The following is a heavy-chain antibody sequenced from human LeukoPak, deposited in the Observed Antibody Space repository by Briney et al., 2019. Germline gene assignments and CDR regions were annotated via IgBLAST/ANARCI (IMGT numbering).Heavy chain of an antibody. CDR1: GYSFTNHW. D-gene: IGHD1-26*01. V-gene: IGHV5-51*01. Sequence: GESLKISCKGSGYSFTNHWIGWVRQMPGKGLEWMGIIYPGDSDTRYSPSFQGQVTISADKSISTAYLQWSSLKASDTAMYYCASGPGWELPHFDYWGQGTLVTVSS. J-gene: IGHJ4*02. CDR2: IYPGDSDT. CDR3: ASGPGWELPHFDY.